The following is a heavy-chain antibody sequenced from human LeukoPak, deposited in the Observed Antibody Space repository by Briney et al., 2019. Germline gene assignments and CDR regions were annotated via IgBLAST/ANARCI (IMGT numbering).Heavy chain of an antibody. V-gene: IGHV3-48*04. CDR2: ISSSGSTI. CDR1: GFTFSSHW. Sequence: PGGSLRLSCAASGFTFSSHWMHWVRQAPGKGLEWVSYISSSGSTIYYADSVKGRFTISRDNAKNSLYLQMNSLRAEDTAVYYCARDAPGNWFDPWGQGTLVTVSS. J-gene: IGHJ5*02. CDR3: ARDAPGNWFDP.